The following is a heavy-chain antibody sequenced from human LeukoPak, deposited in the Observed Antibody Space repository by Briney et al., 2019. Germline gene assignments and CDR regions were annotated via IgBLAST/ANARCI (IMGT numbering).Heavy chain of an antibody. J-gene: IGHJ1*01. V-gene: IGHV3-9*01. CDR3: AKAPGLNDSSGYYYVGYFQH. CDR1: GFTFDDYA. D-gene: IGHD3-22*01. Sequence: GGSLRLSCAASGFTFDDYAMHWVRQAPGKGLEWVSGISWNSGSIGYADSVKGRFTISRDNAKNSLYLQMNSLRAEDTALYYCAKAPGLNDSSGYYYVGYFQHWGQGTLVTVSS. CDR2: ISWNSGSI.